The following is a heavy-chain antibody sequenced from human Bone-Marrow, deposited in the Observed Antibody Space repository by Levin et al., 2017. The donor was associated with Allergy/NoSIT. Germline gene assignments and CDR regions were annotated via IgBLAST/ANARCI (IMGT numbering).Heavy chain of an antibody. Sequence: LSLTCAGSGFTFRNYGIHWVRQAPGKGLEWVAVIWYDGSIKYHADSVKGRFTISRDNSRDTLYLQMNSLRAEDTAVYYCARGGRPKGSGWHLDGLDIWGQGTMVTVSS. D-gene: IGHD6-25*01. J-gene: IGHJ3*02. CDR2: IWYDGSIK. CDR1: GFTFRNYG. CDR3: ARGGRPKGSGWHLDGLDI. V-gene: IGHV3-33*01.